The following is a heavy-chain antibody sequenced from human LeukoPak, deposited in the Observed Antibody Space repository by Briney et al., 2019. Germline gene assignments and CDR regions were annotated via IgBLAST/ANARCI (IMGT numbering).Heavy chain of an antibody. J-gene: IGHJ3*02. Sequence: PSQTLSLTCAISGDTVSSDTAAWNWIRQSPLRGLEWLGRTYYRSKWYSDYAVSVKSRITINADTSKNQFSLQLRSVTPEDTAVYYCARNYDSSGYYYLDAFHIWGQGTMVTVSS. D-gene: IGHD3-22*01. CDR3: ARNYDSSGYYYLDAFHI. CDR2: TYYRSKWYS. CDR1: GDTVSSDTAA. V-gene: IGHV6-1*01.